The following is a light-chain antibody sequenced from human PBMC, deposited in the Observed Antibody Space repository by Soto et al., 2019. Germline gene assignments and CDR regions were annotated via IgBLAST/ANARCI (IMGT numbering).Light chain of an antibody. V-gene: IGLV2-14*01. Sequence: QSALTQPASVSGSPGQSITISCTGTSSDVGGYNYVSWYQQYPGKAPKLMIYDVSTRPSGVSNRFSGSKSGNTASLTISGLQAEDEADYYCNSYTSSSTLLYVFGTATKLPVL. J-gene: IGLJ1*01. CDR1: SSDVGGYNY. CDR2: DVS. CDR3: NSYTSSSTLLYV.